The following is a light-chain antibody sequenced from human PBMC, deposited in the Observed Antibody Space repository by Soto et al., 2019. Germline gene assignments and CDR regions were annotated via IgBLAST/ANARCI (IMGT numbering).Light chain of an antibody. J-gene: IGKJ5*01. Sequence: EIVLTQSPATLSLSPGERATLSCRASQSVSSYLAWYQQKPGQAPRLLMYDASNRATGIPARFSGSGSGTDFTLTISSLEPEDFAVYYCQQRINWPITFGQGTRLEIK. CDR2: DAS. CDR1: QSVSSY. CDR3: QQRINWPIT. V-gene: IGKV3-11*01.